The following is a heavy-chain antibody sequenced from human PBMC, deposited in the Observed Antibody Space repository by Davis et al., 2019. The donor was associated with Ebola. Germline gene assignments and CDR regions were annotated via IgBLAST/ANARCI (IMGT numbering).Heavy chain of an antibody. D-gene: IGHD3-3*01. J-gene: IGHJ4*02. CDR3: ARPGTMGRFSSSYYFDY. Sequence: SVKVSCKASGGTFSSYAISWVRQAPGQGLEWMGGIIPIFGTANYAQKFQGRVTITADESTSTAYMELSSLRSEDTAVYYCARPGTMGRFSSSYYFDYWGQGTLVTVSS. CDR2: IIPIFGTA. CDR1: GGTFSSYA. V-gene: IGHV1-69*13.